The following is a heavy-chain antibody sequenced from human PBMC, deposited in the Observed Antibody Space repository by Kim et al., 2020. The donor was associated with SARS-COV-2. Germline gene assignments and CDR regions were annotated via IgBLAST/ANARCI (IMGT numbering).Heavy chain of an antibody. D-gene: IGHD4-4*01. V-gene: IGHV3-23*01. Sequence: GGSLRLSCAASGFAFSSNAMGWVRQAPGKGLEWVSSISGTGNDLYYADSVRGRFTISREIGKNTLYLQMNSLRAEDTALYYCAKDKWDYSEMDVWGQGTTVTVSS. CDR3: AKDKWDYSEMDV. CDR1: GFAFSSNA. CDR2: ISGTGNDL. J-gene: IGHJ6*02.